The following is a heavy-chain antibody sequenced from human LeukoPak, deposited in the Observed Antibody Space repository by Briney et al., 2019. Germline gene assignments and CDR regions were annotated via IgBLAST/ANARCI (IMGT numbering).Heavy chain of an antibody. CDR1: GFTFSSYW. Sequence: PGGSLRLSCAASGFTFSSYWMHWVRQAPGKGLVWVSRINSAGSSTSYADSVMGRSTISRDKSNNTLYLQMNSLPAEDTAVYYCATGGRSGVAFESWGQGTLVTVSS. J-gene: IGHJ4*02. CDR3: ATGGRSGVAFES. CDR2: INSAGSST. V-gene: IGHV3-74*01. D-gene: IGHD2-15*01.